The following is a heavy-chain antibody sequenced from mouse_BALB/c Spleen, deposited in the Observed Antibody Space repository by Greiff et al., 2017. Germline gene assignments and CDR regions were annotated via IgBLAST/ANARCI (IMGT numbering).Heavy chain of an antibody. Sequence: EVKLVESGGGLVKPGGSLKLSCAASGFTFSDYYMYWVRQTPEKRLEWVATISDGGSYTYYPDSVKGRFTISRDNAKNNLYLQMSSLKSEDTAMCYCARGKNWDYAMDYWGQGTSVTVSS. CDR2: ISDGGSYT. V-gene: IGHV5-4*02. CDR3: ARGKNWDYAMDY. D-gene: IGHD4-1*01. CDR1: GFTFSDYY. J-gene: IGHJ4*01.